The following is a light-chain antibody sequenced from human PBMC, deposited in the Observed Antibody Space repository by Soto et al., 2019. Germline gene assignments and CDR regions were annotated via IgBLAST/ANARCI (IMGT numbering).Light chain of an antibody. Sequence: QSALTQPASVSGSPGQSIIISCTGTSSDVGTYHYVSWYQQHPGKVPKLMIYDVNNRPSGVSNRFSGSKSGNTASLTISGLQAEDEAHYYCSSYTSSNTVVFGGGIKVTVL. CDR1: SSDVGTYHY. CDR2: DVN. V-gene: IGLV2-14*03. J-gene: IGLJ3*02. CDR3: SSYTSSNTVV.